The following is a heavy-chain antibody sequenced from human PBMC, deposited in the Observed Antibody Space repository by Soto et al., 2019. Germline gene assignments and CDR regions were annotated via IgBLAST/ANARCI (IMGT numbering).Heavy chain of an antibody. D-gene: IGHD1-1*01. CDR1: GFTFNTYG. CDR3: ARIQLNTIMAPDC. V-gene: IGHV3-33*01. J-gene: IGHJ4*02. CDR2: IWSDGNNK. Sequence: QVQLVESGGGVVQPGRSLRLSCAASGFTFNTYGFHWVRQAPGKGLEWVAVIWSDGNNKYYANSVKGRFTISRDSSKNTLYLQMNSLRVEDTAVYYCARIQLNTIMAPDCWGQVTLVTVSS.